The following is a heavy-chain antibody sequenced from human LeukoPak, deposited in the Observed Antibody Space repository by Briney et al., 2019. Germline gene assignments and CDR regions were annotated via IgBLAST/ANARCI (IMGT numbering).Heavy chain of an antibody. CDR1: GYTFTSYG. Sequence: ASVSVSCKPSGYTFTSYGINWVRQAPGQGLEWMGWISAYNDDTNYAQSLQGRVTMTTAPSTSTAYMELTSLRSDDTAVYYCARGVRTKHYYNSGGYYYAIDYWGQGTLVTVSS. CDR3: ARGVRTKHYYNSGGYYYAIDY. D-gene: IGHD3-22*01. J-gene: IGHJ4*02. V-gene: IGHV1-18*01. CDR2: ISAYNDDT.